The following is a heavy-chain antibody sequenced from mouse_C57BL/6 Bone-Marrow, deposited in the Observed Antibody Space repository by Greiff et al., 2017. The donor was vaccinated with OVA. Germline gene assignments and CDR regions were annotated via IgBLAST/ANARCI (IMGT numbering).Heavy chain of an antibody. Sequence: VQLQQSGPELVKPGAPVKISCKASGYTFTDYYMNWVKQSHGKSLEWMGDINPNNGGTSYNQKFKGKATFTVDKSSSTAYMELRSLTSEVSAVYYCSRDYYGSSWYFDVWGTVTTVTVSS. D-gene: IGHD1-1*01. J-gene: IGHJ1*03. CDR1: GYTFTDYY. V-gene: IGHV1-26*01. CDR3: SRDYYGSSWYFDV. CDR2: INPNNGGT.